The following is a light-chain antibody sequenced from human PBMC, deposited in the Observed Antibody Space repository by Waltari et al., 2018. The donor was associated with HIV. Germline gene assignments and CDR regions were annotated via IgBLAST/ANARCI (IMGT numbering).Light chain of an antibody. J-gene: IGLJ2*01. CDR2: STN. CDR1: PGSVSTRYS. Sequence: QTVVTQEPSFSVSPGGTVTLTCGLTPGSVSTRYSPSWYQQTPGQAPRTLIYSTNTRSSGVPDRFSGSILGNKAALTITGAQADDESDYYCVLYMGSGIRVFGGGTKLTVL. V-gene: IGLV8-61*01. CDR3: VLYMGSGIRV.